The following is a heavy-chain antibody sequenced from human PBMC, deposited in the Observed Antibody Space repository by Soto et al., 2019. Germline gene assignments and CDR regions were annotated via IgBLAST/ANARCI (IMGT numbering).Heavy chain of an antibody. V-gene: IGHV3-9*01. D-gene: IGHD5-12*01. CDR2: ISWNSGSI. Sequence: LRLSCAASGFTFDDYAMHWVRQAPGKGLEWVSGISWNSGSIGYADSVKGRFTIPRDNAKNSLYLQMNSLRSEDTALYYCAKDMGYDLSPLGYFDYWGQGTLVTVSS. CDR1: GFTFDDYA. CDR3: AKDMGYDLSPLGYFDY. J-gene: IGHJ4*02.